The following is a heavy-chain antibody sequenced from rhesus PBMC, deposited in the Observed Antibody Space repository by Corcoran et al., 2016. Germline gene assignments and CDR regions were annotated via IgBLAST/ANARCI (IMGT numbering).Heavy chain of an antibody. J-gene: IGHJ4*01. D-gene: IGHD2-21*01. CDR2: IYGSVRST. CDR3: ARGRGNTVLVGDY. V-gene: IGHV4-169*01. Sequence: QLQLQESGPGLVKPSETLSVTCAVSGGSISSSYWSWIRQAPGKGLEWIGYIYGSVRSTYYNPSLKSRVTLSVDTSKNQLSLKLSSVTTADTAVYYCARGRGNTVLVGDYWGQGVLVTVSS. CDR1: GGSISSSY.